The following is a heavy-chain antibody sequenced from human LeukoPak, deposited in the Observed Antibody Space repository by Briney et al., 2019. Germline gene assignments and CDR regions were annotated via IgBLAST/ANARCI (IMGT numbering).Heavy chain of an antibody. V-gene: IGHV3-30*18. D-gene: IGHD3-16*01. CDR3: AKEKGEEGPGSNPYYYYYGMDV. CDR2: ISYDGSNK. CDR1: GFTFSSYG. Sequence: RSLRLSCAASGFTFSSYGMHCVRQAPGKGLEWVAVISYDGSNKYYADSVKGRFTISRDNSKNTLYLQMNSLRAEDTAVYYCAKEKGEEGPGSNPYYYYYGMDVWGQGTTVTVSS. J-gene: IGHJ6*02.